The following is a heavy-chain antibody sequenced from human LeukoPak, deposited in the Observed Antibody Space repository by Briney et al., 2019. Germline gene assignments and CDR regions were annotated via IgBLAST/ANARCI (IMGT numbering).Heavy chain of an antibody. J-gene: IGHJ6*02. Sequence: ASVKVSCKASGYTFTSYDNNWVRQATGQGLEWMGWMNPNSGNTGYAQKFQGRVTMTRNTSISTAYMELSSLRSEDTAVYYCARVRYYGSAPPYYYYYYGMDVWGQGTTVTVSS. CDR2: MNPNSGNT. D-gene: IGHD3-10*01. CDR3: ARVRYYGSAPPYYYYYYGMDV. CDR1: GYTFTSYD. V-gene: IGHV1-8*01.